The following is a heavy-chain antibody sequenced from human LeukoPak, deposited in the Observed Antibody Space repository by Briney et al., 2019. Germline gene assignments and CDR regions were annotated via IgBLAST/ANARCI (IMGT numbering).Heavy chain of an antibody. CDR2: ISAYYGNT. CDR1: GYTFTSYG. D-gene: IGHD3-16*01. CDR3: ARILRSLYYYYMDV. V-gene: IGHV1-18*01. Sequence: ASVKVSCKASGYTFTSYGISWVRQAPGQGLEWMGWISAYYGNTNYAQKLQGRVTMTTDTSTSTAYMELRSLRSDDTAMYYCARILRSLYYYYMDVWGKGTTVTVSS. J-gene: IGHJ6*03.